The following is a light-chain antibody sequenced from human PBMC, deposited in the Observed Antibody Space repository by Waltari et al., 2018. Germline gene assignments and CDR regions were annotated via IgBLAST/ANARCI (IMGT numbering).Light chain of an antibody. Sequence: QSVLTQPPSVSAAPGQRVTISCSGGSPNLRNNYVSWYRQFPGTAPKLLIYEDSERPSGIPGRFSGSKSGTSATLDITGLQAGDEADYYCGTWDSSLSGAVFGGGTHLTVL. CDR1: SPNLRNNY. CDR3: GTWDSSLSGAV. J-gene: IGLJ7*01. V-gene: IGLV1-51*02. CDR2: EDS.